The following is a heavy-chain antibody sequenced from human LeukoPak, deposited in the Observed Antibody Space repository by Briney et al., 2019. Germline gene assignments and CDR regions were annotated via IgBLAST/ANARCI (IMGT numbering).Heavy chain of an antibody. V-gene: IGHV1-69*13. Sequence: SVKVSCKASGGTFSSYAISWVRQAPGQGLEWMGGIIPIFGTANYAQKFQGRVTITADESTSTAYMELSSLRSEDTAVYYCARVVVTAIRRYYYYMDVWGKGTTVTISS. CDR1: GGTFSSYA. D-gene: IGHD2-21*02. J-gene: IGHJ6*03. CDR3: ARVVVTAIRRYYYYMDV. CDR2: IIPIFGTA.